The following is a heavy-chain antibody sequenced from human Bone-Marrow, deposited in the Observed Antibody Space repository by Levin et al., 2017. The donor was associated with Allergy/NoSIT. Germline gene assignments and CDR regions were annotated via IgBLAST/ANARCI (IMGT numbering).Heavy chain of an antibody. V-gene: IGHV4-59*11. Sequence: SETLSLTCTVSGDSISGHYFSWIRQSPGKGLEWIGYITDSGNTNYNPSLESRVSTSIDTAKNQFSLKLSSVTAADMAVYYCVRERGSGGFFDFWGQGTQVIVSS. D-gene: IGHD4-23*01. CDR2: ITDSGNT. CDR3: VRERGSGGFFDF. CDR1: GDSISGHY. J-gene: IGHJ4*02.